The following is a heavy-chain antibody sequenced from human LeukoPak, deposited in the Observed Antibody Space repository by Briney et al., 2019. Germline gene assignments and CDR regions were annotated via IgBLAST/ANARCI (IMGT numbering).Heavy chain of an antibody. CDR1: GYTFTSYD. Sequence: EASVKVSCKASGYTFTSYDINWVRQAPGQGLEWMGWMNPNSGNTGYAQKFQGRVTMTRNTSISTAYMELSSLRSEDTAVYYCAREDAAGGWRVGGLLSSSMKNYYYYGMDVWGQGTTVTVSS. V-gene: IGHV1-8*01. J-gene: IGHJ6*02. D-gene: IGHD6-13*01. CDR2: MNPNSGNT. CDR3: AREDAAGGWRVGGLLSSSMKNYYYYGMDV.